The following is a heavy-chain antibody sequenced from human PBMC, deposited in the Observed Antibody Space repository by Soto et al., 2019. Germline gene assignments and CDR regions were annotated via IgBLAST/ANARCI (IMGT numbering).Heavy chain of an antibody. V-gene: IGHV4-34*01. CDR1: GGSFSGYY. D-gene: IGHD3-10*01. Sequence: SETLSLTCAVYGGSFSGYYWSWIRQPPGKGLEWIGEINHSGSTNYNPSLKSRVTISVDTSKNQFSLKLSSVTAADTAVYYCATGHYYGSGNWFDPWGQGTLVTVTS. CDR3: ATGHYYGSGNWFDP. J-gene: IGHJ5*02. CDR2: INHSGST.